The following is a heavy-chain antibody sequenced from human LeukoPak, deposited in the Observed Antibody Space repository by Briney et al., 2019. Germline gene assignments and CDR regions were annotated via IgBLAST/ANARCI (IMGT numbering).Heavy chain of an antibody. CDR2: INSDGSST. V-gene: IGHV3-74*01. Sequence: QPGGSLRLSCAASGFTFSSSWMHWVRQAPGKGLVWVSRINSDGSSTSYADSVKGRFTISRDNAKNTLYLQMNSLRAEDTAVYYCASDPGWFYFDYWGQGTLVTVSS. D-gene: IGHD6-19*01. J-gene: IGHJ4*02. CDR1: GFTFSSSW. CDR3: ASDPGWFYFDY.